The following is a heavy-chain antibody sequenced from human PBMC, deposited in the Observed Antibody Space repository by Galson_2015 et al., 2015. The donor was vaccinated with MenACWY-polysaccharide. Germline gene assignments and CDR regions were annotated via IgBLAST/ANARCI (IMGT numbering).Heavy chain of an antibody. D-gene: IGHD3-16*01. CDR1: GYTFTGYY. CDR2: INPNSGGT. CDR3: ARRGVK. V-gene: IGHV1-2*02. J-gene: IGHJ6*02. Sequence: SVKVSCKASGYTFTGYYMHWVRQASGQGLEWMGWINPNSGGTNYAQKFQGRVTMTRDTSISTAYMELNSLRAEDTAVYYCARRGVKWGQGTTVTVSS.